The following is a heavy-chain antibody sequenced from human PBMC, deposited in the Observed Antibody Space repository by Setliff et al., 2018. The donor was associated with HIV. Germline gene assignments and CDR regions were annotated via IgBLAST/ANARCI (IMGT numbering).Heavy chain of an antibody. D-gene: IGHD4-17*01. CDR3: AITHDYGEMGSLYYFDY. V-gene: IGHV1-18*01. J-gene: IGHJ4*02. CDR2: ISAYNGNT. CDR1: GYTLTSYG. Sequence: ASVKVSCKASGYTLTSYGISWVRQAPGQGLEWMGWISAYNGNTNYAQKLQGRVTMTTDTSTITAYMELRSLRSDDTAVYYCAITHDYGEMGSLYYFDYWGQGTLVTVSS.